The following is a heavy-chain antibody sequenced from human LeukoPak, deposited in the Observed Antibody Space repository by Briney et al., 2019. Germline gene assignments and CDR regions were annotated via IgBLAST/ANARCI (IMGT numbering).Heavy chain of an antibody. CDR3: TRXAXWLIDY. CDR2: FHNSGTS. CDR1: DDSISDYY. Sequence: SETLSLTCTVSDDSISDYYRGWIRQPPGKGLEWIGYFHNSGTSTYNPSLKSRVTISADTSKNQFSLKLNSLTTADTAVYYCTRXAXWLIDYWGQGILVTVSS. V-gene: IGHV4-59*01. D-gene: IGHD3-16*01. J-gene: IGHJ4*02.